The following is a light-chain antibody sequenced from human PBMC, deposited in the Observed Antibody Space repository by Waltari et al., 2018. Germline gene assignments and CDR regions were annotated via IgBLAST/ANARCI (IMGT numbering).Light chain of an antibody. CDR2: GIS. Sequence: EIVLTQSPGTLSLSPGERVTLSCRASQSVSNSYLAWYQQKPGQAPRLLIYGISIRATGIPDRFSGSGSGTDFTLTISRLEPEDFAVYFCLQYATLPHTFALGTKVEI. CDR3: LQYATLPHT. CDR1: QSVSNSY. V-gene: IGKV3-20*01. J-gene: IGKJ1*01.